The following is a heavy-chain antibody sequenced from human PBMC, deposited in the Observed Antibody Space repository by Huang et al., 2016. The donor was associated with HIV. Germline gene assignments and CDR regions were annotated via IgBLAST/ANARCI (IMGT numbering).Heavy chain of an antibody. J-gene: IGHJ6*03. CDR3: LPAGHVSHYYYMDV. CDR2: VSNDGNEK. CDR1: GVSFTSYD. V-gene: IGHV3-30*03. Sequence: QGQLVESGGGVVQHGRSLRLSCAASGVSFTSYDMQWVLPGPGKVLAWLSFVSNDGNEKYYADSVKGRFTSARDNCKNTVYLQMNSLRTGDTAVYFCLPAGHVSHYYYMDVWGKGTTVIVSS.